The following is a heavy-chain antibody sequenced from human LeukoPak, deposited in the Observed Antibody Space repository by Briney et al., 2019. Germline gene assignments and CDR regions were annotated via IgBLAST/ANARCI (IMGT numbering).Heavy chain of an antibody. D-gene: IGHD2-15*01. Sequence: PSETLSLTCAVSGYSISSGYYWGWIRQPPGKGLEWIGSIYHSGSTYYNPSLKSRVTISVDTSKTQFPLKLSSVTAADTAVYYCARKGRYCSGGSCYSELDYWGQGTLVTVSS. CDR3: ARKGRYCSGGSCYSELDY. J-gene: IGHJ4*02. V-gene: IGHV4-38-2*01. CDR2: IYHSGST. CDR1: GYSISSGYY.